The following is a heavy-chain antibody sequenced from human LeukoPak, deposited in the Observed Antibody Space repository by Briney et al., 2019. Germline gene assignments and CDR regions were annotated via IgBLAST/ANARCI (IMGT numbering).Heavy chain of an antibody. CDR3: ARGHHWFGEGGPWFDP. CDR2: IYDSGNT. Sequence: PSETLSLTCTVSGGSIRSWYWSWIRKPPGKGLEWIGYIYDSGNTNYNPSLKSRVTISIDTSKNQFSLNLRSVTAVDTAVYYCARGHHWFGEGGPWFDPWGQGTLVTVSS. V-gene: IGHV4-4*08. D-gene: IGHD3-10*01. CDR1: GGSIRSWY. J-gene: IGHJ5*02.